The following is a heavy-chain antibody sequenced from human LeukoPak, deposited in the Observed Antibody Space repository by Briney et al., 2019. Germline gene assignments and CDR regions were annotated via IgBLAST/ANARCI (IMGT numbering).Heavy chain of an antibody. J-gene: IGHJ4*02. CDR2: IYPGDSDT. D-gene: IGHD5-18*01. CDR1: GYSFTSYW. CDR3: ARQADTAMVTVGFDY. Sequence: GESLKISCKGSGYSFTSYWIGWVRQMPGKGLEWMGIIYPGDSDTRYSPSFQGQVTISADKSISTAYLQWSSLKASDTAMYYCARQADTAMVTVGFDYWGQGTLVTVSS. V-gene: IGHV5-51*01.